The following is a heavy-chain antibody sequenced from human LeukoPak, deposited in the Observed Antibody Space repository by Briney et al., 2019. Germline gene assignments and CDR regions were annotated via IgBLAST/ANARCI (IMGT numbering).Heavy chain of an antibody. Sequence: GGSLRLSCAASGFTVSSNYMSWVRQAPGKGLEWVSVIYSGGSTYYADSVKGRFTISRDNSKNTLYLQMNSLRAEDTAVYYCARVGGIALGVAFGIWGQGTMVTVSS. CDR2: IYSGGST. V-gene: IGHV3-53*01. D-gene: IGHD3-16*01. CDR3: ARVGGIALGVAFGI. CDR1: GFTVSSNY. J-gene: IGHJ3*02.